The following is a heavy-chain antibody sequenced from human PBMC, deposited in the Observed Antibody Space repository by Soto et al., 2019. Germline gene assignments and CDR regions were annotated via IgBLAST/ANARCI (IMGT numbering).Heavy chain of an antibody. J-gene: IGHJ5*02. Sequence: QVQLQESGPGLVKPSETLSLTCTVSGGSVSSGSYYWSWIRQPPGKGLEWIGYIYYSGSTNYNPSLKSRVTISVDTSKNQCSLKLSSVTAADTAVYYCARGEYSSGWEGWFDPWGQGTLVAVSS. CDR1: GGSVSSGSYY. CDR3: ARGEYSSGWEGWFDP. D-gene: IGHD6-19*01. CDR2: IYYSGST. V-gene: IGHV4-61*01.